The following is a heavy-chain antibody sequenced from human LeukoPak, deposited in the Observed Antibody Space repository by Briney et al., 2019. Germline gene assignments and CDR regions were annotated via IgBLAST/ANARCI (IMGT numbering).Heavy chain of an antibody. CDR2: MNPNSGNT. CDR1: GYTFTSYD. CDR3: ARVLGIQAYYGMDV. J-gene: IGHJ6*02. V-gene: IGHV1-8*01. Sequence: ASVKVSCEASGYTFTSYDINWVRQATGQGLEWMGWMNPNSGNTGYAQKFQGRVTMTRNTSISTAYMELSSLRSEDTAVYYCARVLGIQAYYGMDVWGQGTTVTVSS. D-gene: IGHD1-14*01.